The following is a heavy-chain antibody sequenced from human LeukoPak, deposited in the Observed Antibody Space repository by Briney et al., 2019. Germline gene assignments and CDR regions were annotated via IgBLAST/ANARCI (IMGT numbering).Heavy chain of an antibody. CDR2: ISGSSSTI. J-gene: IGHJ4*02. Sequence: PGGSLRLSCAASGFTFDTYIMNWVRQAPGEGLEWISYISGSSSTIFYADSVKGRFTISRDNAKNSLYLQMNSLRVEGTAVYYCARDLAAAGYFDYWGQGTLVTVSS. CDR3: ARDLAAAGYFDY. V-gene: IGHV3-48*04. D-gene: IGHD6-13*01. CDR1: GFTFDTYI.